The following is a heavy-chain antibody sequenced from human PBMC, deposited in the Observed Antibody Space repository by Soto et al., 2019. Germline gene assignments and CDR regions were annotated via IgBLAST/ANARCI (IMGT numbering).Heavy chain of an antibody. J-gene: IGHJ6*02. CDR3: ARGLSGGTMVRGHHGMDV. CDR2: IYHSGST. V-gene: IGHV4-4*02. Sequence: TSETLSLTCAVSGGSISSSNWWSWVRQPPGKGLEWIGEIYHSGSTNYNPSLKSRVTISVDKSKNQFSLKLSSVTAADTAVYYCARGLSGGTMVRGHHGMDVWGQGTTVTVSS. D-gene: IGHD3-10*01. CDR1: GGSISSSNW.